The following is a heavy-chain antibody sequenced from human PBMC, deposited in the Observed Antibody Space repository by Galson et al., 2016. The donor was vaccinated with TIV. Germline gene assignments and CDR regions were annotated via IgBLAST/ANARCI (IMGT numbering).Heavy chain of an antibody. CDR1: GGTFSSYA. J-gene: IGHJ6*03. CDR3: ARSEYSYGKYYYYYYMDV. D-gene: IGHD5-18*01. Sequence: SVKVSCKASGGTFSSYAISWVRQAPGQGLEWMGGIIPIFGTANYAQKFQGRVTITAGESTSTAYMELSSLRSEDPAVFYCARSEYSYGKYYYYYYMDVWGKGTTVIVSS. V-gene: IGHV1-69*13. CDR2: IIPIFGTA.